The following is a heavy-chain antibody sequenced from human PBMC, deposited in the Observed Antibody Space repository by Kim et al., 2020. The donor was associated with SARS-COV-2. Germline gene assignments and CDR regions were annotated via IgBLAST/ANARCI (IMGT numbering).Heavy chain of an antibody. Sequence: GGSLRLSCAASGLNFNYYGMHWVRQAPGKGLEWVAVIAYEGSKKNYADSVKGRFTISRDSSKNTVYLEMNSLRPEDTAVYFCAKDNSIFMITFVGDSGGMDVWGQGTTVTVSS. CDR3: AKDNSIFMITFVGDSGGMDV. V-gene: IGHV3-30*18. J-gene: IGHJ6*02. CDR2: IAYEGSKK. D-gene: IGHD3-16*01. CDR1: GLNFNYYG.